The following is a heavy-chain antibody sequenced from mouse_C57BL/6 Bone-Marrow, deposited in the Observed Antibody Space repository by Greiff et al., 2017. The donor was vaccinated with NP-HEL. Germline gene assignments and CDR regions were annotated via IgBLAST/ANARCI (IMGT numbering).Heavy chain of an antibody. V-gene: IGHV1-42*01. CDR1: GYSFTGYY. CDR2: INPSTGGT. Sequence: EVHLVESGPELVKPGASVKISCKASGYSFTGYYMNWVKQSPEKSLEWIGEINPSTGGTTYNQKFKAKATLTVDKSSSTAYMQLKSLTSEDSAVYYCAPGGELRLRIAYWGQGTLVTVSA. D-gene: IGHD3-2*02. CDR3: APGGELRLRIAY. J-gene: IGHJ3*01.